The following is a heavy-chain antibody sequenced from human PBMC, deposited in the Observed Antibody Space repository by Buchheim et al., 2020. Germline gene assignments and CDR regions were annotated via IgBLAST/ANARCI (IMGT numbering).Heavy chain of an antibody. V-gene: IGHV4-39*01. CDR2: IYYSGST. D-gene: IGHD2-15*01. Sequence: QLQLQESGPGLVKPSETLSLTCTVSGGSISSSSYYWGWIRQPPGKGLEWIGSIYYSGSTYYNPSLKSRVTISVDTSKNQFSLKLSSVTAADTAVYYCARPGRLYCSGGSCSDAFFDYWGQGTL. CDR3: ARPGRLYCSGGSCSDAFFDY. J-gene: IGHJ4*02. CDR1: GGSISSSSYY.